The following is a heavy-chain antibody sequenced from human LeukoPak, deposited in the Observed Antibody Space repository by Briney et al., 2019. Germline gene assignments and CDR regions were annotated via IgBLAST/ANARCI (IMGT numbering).Heavy chain of an antibody. CDR3: ARIYSRGWSLDS. CDR1: GDSITNYY. D-gene: IGHD6-19*01. CDR2: MYTTGST. V-gene: IGHV4-4*07. J-gene: IGHJ4*02. Sequence: PSETLSLTCTVSGDSITNYYWAWIRQSAGKGLEWIGRMYTTGSTKYSPSFESRVTMPRDASKNQFSLRLNSVPAADTAIYYCARIYSRGWSLDSWGPGTLVTVSS.